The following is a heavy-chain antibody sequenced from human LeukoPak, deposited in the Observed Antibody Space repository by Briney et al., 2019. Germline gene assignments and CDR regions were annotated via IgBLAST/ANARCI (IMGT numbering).Heavy chain of an antibody. V-gene: IGHV3-23*01. Sequence: GGSLRLSCAASGFTFSSYAMSWVRQAPGKGLEWVSAISGSGGSTYYADSVKGRFTISRDNSKNTLYLQMNSLRAEDTAVYYCARDTYLNRNFDYWGQGTPVTVSS. D-gene: IGHD2/OR15-2a*01. CDR2: ISGSGGST. J-gene: IGHJ4*02. CDR1: GFTFSSYA. CDR3: ARDTYLNRNFDY.